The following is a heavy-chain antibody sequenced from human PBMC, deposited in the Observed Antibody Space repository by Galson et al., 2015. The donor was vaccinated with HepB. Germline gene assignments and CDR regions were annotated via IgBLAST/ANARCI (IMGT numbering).Heavy chain of an antibody. Sequence: SVKVSCKASGSTFTSCGISWVRQAPGQGLEWMGWISAYNGNTTYAQKLQGRVTMTTDTSTSTAYMELRSLRSDDTAVYYCARVLGSYITFGENWFDPWGQGTLVTVSS. CDR2: ISAYNGNT. V-gene: IGHV1-18*04. CDR3: ARVLGSYITFGENWFDP. J-gene: IGHJ5*02. D-gene: IGHD3-16*01. CDR1: GSTFTSCG.